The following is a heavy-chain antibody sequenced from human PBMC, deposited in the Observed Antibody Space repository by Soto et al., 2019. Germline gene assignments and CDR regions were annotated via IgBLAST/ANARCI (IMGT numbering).Heavy chain of an antibody. CDR1: GGSISSYY. V-gene: IGHV4-59*01. J-gene: IGHJ6*03. CDR2: IYYSGST. Sequence: SETLSLTCTVSGGSISSYYWSWIRQPPGKGLEWIGYIYYSGSTNYNPSLKSRVTISVDTSKNQFSLKLSSVTAADTAVYYCARDRHDILTGYPSDYYYYMDVWGKGTTVTVSS. CDR3: ARDRHDILTGYPSDYYYYMDV. D-gene: IGHD3-9*01.